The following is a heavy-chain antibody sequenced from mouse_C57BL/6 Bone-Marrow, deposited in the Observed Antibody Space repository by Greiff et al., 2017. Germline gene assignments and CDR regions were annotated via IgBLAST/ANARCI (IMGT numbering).Heavy chain of an antibody. CDR2: ISNGGGST. CDR3: ARRLGRWYFDV. D-gene: IGHD4-1*01. CDR1: GFTFSDYY. V-gene: IGHV5-12*01. J-gene: IGHJ1*03. Sequence: DVKLVESGGGLVQPGGSLKLSCAASGFTFSDYYMYWVRQTPEKRLEWVAYISNGGGSTYYPDTVKGRFTISRDNAKNTLYLQMSRLKSEDTAMYYCARRLGRWYFDVWGTGTTVTVSS.